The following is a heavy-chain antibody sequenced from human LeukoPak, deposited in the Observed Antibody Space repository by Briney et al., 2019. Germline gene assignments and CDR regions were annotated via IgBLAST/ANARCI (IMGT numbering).Heavy chain of an antibody. J-gene: IGHJ4*02. CDR2: ITPIFGTA. V-gene: IGHV1-69*05. CDR1: GGTFSSYA. Sequence: ASVKVSCKASGGTFSSYAISWVRQAPGQGLEWMGGITPIFGTANYAQKFQGRVTITTDESTSTAYMELSSLRSEDTAVYYCARADSSGYPFDYWGQGTLVTVSS. D-gene: IGHD3-22*01. CDR3: ARADSSGYPFDY.